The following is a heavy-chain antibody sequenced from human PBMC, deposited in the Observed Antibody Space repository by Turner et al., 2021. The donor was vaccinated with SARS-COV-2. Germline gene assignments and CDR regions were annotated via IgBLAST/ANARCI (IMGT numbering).Heavy chain of an antibody. CDR1: GGSFSGYY. D-gene: IGHD6-19*01. J-gene: IGHJ1*01. Sequence: QVQLQQWGAGLLKPSETLSLTCAVYGGSFSGYYWSWIRQPPGKGLEWIGEIKHSGSTNYNPSLKSRVTISVDTSKNQFSLKLSSVTAADTAVYYCARGYYNAAYSSGWYVYNAEYFQNWGQGTLVTVSS. CDR3: ARGYYNAAYSSGWYVYNAEYFQN. CDR2: IKHSGST. V-gene: IGHV4-34*01.